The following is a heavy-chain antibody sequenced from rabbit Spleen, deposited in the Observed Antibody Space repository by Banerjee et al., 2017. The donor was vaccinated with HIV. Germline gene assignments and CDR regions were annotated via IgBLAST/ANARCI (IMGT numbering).Heavy chain of an antibody. CDR3: ARGRGWNNEGGFDSDNL. J-gene: IGHJ4*01. CDR2: IYSSSGTT. V-gene: IGHV1S40*01. D-gene: IGHD1-1*01. CDR1: GFSFSSGYY. Sequence: QSLEESGGDLVKPGASLTLTCTASGFSFSSGYYMCWVRQAPGKGLEWIACIYSSSGTTYYANWAKGRFTISKTSSTTVTLQMTSLTAADTATYFCARGRGWNNEGGFDSDNLWGPGTLVTVS.